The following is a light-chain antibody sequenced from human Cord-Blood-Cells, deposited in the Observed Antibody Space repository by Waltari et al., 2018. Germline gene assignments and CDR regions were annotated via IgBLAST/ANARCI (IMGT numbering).Light chain of an antibody. V-gene: IGLV1-44*01. CDR1: SSHLGSNT. J-gene: IGLJ3*02. CDR2: RNN. CDR3: AAWDDSLNGPV. Sequence: QSVLTQPPSATGTPGQRVTLSCSGSSSHLGSNTVNWYQQLPGTAPKLLIYRNNQRPSGVPDRFSGSKSGTSASLAISGLQSEDEADYYWAAWDDSLNGPVFGGGTKLTVL.